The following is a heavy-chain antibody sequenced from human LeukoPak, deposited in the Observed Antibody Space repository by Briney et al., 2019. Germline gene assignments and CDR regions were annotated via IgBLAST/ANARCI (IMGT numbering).Heavy chain of an antibody. D-gene: IGHD3-3*01. V-gene: IGHV4-4*07. Sequence: SETLSLTCTVSGGSISSYYWSWIRQPAGKGLEWIGRIYTSGSTNYNPSLKSRVTMSVDTSKNQFSLKLSSVTAADTAVYYCAVTYYDFWSGFPTNAFDIWGQGTMVTVSS. CDR1: GGSISSYY. CDR2: IYTSGST. CDR3: AVTYYDFWSGFPTNAFDI. J-gene: IGHJ3*02.